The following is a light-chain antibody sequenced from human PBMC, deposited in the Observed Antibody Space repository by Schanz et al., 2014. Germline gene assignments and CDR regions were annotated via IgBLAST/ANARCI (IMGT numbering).Light chain of an antibody. CDR2: DVS. V-gene: IGLV2-8*01. CDR3: SSYERSNNIYV. J-gene: IGLJ1*01. CDR1: SSDVGGYNY. Sequence: SALTQPASVSGSPGQSITISCTGTSSDVGGYNYVSWYQHHPGKAPRLMIYDVSKRPSGVPDRFSGSKSGNTASLTVSGLQAEDEADYYCSSYERSNNIYVFGTGTKLTVL.